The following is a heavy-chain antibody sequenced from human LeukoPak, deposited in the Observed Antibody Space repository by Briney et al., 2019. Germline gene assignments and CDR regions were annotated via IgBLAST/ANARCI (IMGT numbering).Heavy chain of an antibody. D-gene: IGHD2-2*01. CDR3: ARVVPATKWSNWFDP. CDR2: INHSGST. CDR1: GGSFSGYY. V-gene: IGHV4-34*01. Sequence: SETLSLTCAVYGGSFSGYYWSWIRQPPGKGLERIGEINHSGSTNYNPSLKSRVTISVDTSKNQFSLKLSSVTAADTAVYYCARVVPATKWSNWFDPWGQGTLVTVSS. J-gene: IGHJ5*02.